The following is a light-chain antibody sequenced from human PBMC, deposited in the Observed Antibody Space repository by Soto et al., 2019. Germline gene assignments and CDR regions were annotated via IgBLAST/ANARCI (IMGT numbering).Light chain of an antibody. Sequence: EIVLTQSPGILSLSPGERASLSCRASQSVSSNYLAWYQQKPGQAPRLLIYGASSRATGIPDRFSGSGSGTDFTLTGSRLEPEDVAVDYCQQYGSSPLTFGGGTRVQIK. CDR3: QQYGSSPLT. CDR1: QSVSSNY. CDR2: GAS. J-gene: IGKJ4*01. V-gene: IGKV3-20*01.